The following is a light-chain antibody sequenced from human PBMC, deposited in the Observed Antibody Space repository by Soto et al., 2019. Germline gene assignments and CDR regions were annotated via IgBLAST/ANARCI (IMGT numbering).Light chain of an antibody. J-gene: IGKJ2*02. CDR3: QQSYSTPRT. Sequence: DIQMTQSPSSLPVSVGDRVTITCRASQSIVSYLNWYQQKLGKAPKLLIYTASNLQRGVPSTFSGSGSGTDFTLTISNLQPEEFATYYCQQSYSTPRTFGQGTKLEIK. CDR2: TAS. V-gene: IGKV1-39*01. CDR1: QSIVSY.